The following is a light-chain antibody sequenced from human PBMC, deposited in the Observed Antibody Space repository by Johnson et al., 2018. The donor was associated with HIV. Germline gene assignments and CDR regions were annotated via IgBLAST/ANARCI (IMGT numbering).Light chain of an antibody. V-gene: IGLV1-51*01. CDR2: DNN. CDR1: SSNIGNNY. J-gene: IGLJ1*01. CDR3: GAWDSSLRPDF. Sequence: QSVLTQPPSMSAAPGQRVTISCSGSSSNIGNNYVSWYQQVPGAAPKLLIYDNNRRPSGIPDRFSGSKSGTSATLGITGLQTGDEADYYCGAWDSSLRPDFFGTGTKVTVL.